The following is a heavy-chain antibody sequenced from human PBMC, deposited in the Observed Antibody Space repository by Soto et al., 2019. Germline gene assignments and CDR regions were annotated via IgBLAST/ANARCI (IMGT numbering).Heavy chain of an antibody. D-gene: IGHD3-10*01. CDR1: GYSFTSYW. Sequence: GESLKISCKGSGYSFTSYWIGWVRQMPGKGLEWMGIIYPGDSDTRYSPSFQGQVTISADKSISTAYLQWSSLKASDTALYYCARHFLCFYGSGSYNSGPYYYYYMDVWGKGTTVTVSS. J-gene: IGHJ6*03. CDR2: IYPGDSDT. CDR3: ARHFLCFYGSGSYNSGPYYYYYMDV. V-gene: IGHV5-51*01.